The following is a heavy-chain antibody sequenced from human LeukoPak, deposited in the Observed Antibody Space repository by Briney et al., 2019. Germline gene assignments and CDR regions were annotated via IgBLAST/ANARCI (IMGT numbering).Heavy chain of an antibody. V-gene: IGHV3-23*01. CDR1: EFTYG. D-gene: IGHD3-22*01. Sequence: GGSLRLSCAASEFTYGMNWVRQAPGKGLECVSAISSSGSNTYYADSVKGRFTIPRDNSKNTLYLQMNSLRAEDTAVYYCARGSTYYDSSGQVPFDYWGQGTLVTVSS. CDR3: ARGSTYYDSSGQVPFDY. CDR2: ISSSGSNT. J-gene: IGHJ4*02.